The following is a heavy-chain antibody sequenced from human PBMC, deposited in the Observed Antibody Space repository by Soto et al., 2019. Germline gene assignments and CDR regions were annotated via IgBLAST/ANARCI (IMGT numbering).Heavy chain of an antibody. D-gene: IGHD2-15*01. J-gene: IGHJ5*02. Sequence: SETLSLTCTVSGASINSCDYYWSWIRQPPGKGLEWIGYIYYSGSTYYNPSLKSRVTISVDTSKNQFSLKLSSVTAADTAVYYCAGFSEVAATEINWFDPWGQGTLVTVSS. CDR2: IYYSGST. V-gene: IGHV4-30-4*01. CDR1: GASINSCDYY. CDR3: AGFSEVAATEINWFDP.